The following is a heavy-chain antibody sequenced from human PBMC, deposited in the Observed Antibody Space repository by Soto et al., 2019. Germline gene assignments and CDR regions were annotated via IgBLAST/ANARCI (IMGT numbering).Heavy chain of an antibody. CDR3: ARDGNGHLHDAFDI. D-gene: IGHD2-8*01. Sequence: EVQLVESGGGLVKPGGSLRLSCAASGFTFNTYTMHWVRQAPGKGLEWVSSITSSSTYIYYADSVKGRFTISRDNAKKSLYLQMNSLRAEDTAVYFCARDGNGHLHDAFDIWGQGTMVSVS. CDR1: GFTFNTYT. V-gene: IGHV3-21*02. J-gene: IGHJ3*02. CDR2: ITSSSTYI.